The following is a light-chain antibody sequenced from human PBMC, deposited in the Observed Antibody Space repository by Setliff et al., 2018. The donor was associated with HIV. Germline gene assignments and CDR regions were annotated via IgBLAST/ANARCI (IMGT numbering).Light chain of an antibody. V-gene: IGLV2-14*01. J-gene: IGLJ1*01. Sequence: QSALAQPASVSGSPGQSITISCTGTSSDVGGYNYVSWYQQHPGKAPKLIIYEVRNRLSGVSSRFSGSKSGNTASLTISGLQTEDEADYYCSSYAITNTLPFGTGTKVTVL. CDR3: SSYAITNTLP. CDR1: SSDVGGYNY. CDR2: EVR.